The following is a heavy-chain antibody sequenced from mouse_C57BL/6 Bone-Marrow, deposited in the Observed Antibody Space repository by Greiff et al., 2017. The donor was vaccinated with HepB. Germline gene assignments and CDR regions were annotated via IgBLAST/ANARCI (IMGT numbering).Heavy chain of an antibody. V-gene: IGHV1-72*01. CDR3: ASRGRPPYYAMDY. Sequence: QVHVKQPGAELVKPGASVKLSCKASGYTFTSYWMHWVKQRPGRGLEWIGRIDPNSGGTKYNEKFKSKTTLTVDKPSSTAYMQLSSLTSEDSAVDYCASRGRPPYYAMDYWGQGTSVTVSS. D-gene: IGHD6-1*01. CDR2: IDPNSGGT. CDR1: GYTFTSYW. J-gene: IGHJ4*01.